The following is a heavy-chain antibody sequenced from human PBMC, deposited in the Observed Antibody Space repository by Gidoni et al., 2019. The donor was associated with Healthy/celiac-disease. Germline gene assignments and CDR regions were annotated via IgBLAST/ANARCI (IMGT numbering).Heavy chain of an antibody. D-gene: IGHD2-2*01. J-gene: IGHJ4*02. Sequence: EVQLVESGGGLVQPGGSLRLSCSASGFTFSSYAMHWVRQAPGKGLEYVAAISSNGGSTYYADSVKGRFTISRDNSKNTLYLQMSSLRAEDTAVYYCVKDIVVTPYYFDYWGQGTLVTVSS. V-gene: IGHV3-64D*08. CDR2: ISSNGGST. CDR3: VKDIVVTPYYFDY. CDR1: GFTFSSYA.